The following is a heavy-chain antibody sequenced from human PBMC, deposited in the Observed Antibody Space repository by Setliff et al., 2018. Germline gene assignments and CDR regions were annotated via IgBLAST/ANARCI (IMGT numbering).Heavy chain of an antibody. D-gene: IGHD3-10*01. V-gene: IGHV1-18*01. CDR2: ISVYTGHT. CDR1: GDTFSTYT. Sequence: ASVKVSCKASGDTFSTYTLSWVRQAPGQGLEWMGWISVYTGHTKSAQKFQGRVTMTTDTSTSTAYMELRSLTSDDTAIYFCAKEPALSLTESIRRSYYDYALDVWGQGTTVTVSS. J-gene: IGHJ6*02. CDR3: AKEPALSLTESIRRSYYDYALDV.